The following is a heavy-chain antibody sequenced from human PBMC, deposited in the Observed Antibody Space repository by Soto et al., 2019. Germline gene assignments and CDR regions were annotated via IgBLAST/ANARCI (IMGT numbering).Heavy chain of an antibody. CDR2: FYYSGST. CDR1: GDSISTNSYS. V-gene: IGHV4-39*01. Sequence: SETLSLTCTVSGDSISTNSYSWGWIRQPPGQGLEWIGLFYYSGSTHYNPSLKSRVTVSVDTSNNQFSLDLRSVTGADTAVYYCATLPPRIVVVTTEMPTWGQGTLVSVSS. CDR3: ATLPPRIVVVTTEMPT. D-gene: IGHD2-21*02. J-gene: IGHJ5*02.